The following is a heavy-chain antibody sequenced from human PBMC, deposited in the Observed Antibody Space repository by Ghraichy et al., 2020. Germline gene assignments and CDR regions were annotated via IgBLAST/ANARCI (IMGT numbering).Heavy chain of an antibody. D-gene: IGHD2-8*01. CDR2: ITDSSSTI. Sequence: GALRLSCAASGFTFSTYSMNWVRQAPGKGLEWVSYITDSSSTITYADSVKGRFTISRDNARNSLYLQMNSLRDEDTAVYYCARMFCTNGVCYDAFDIWGQGTMVTVSS. J-gene: IGHJ3*02. CDR1: GFTFSTYS. CDR3: ARMFCTNGVCYDAFDI. V-gene: IGHV3-48*02.